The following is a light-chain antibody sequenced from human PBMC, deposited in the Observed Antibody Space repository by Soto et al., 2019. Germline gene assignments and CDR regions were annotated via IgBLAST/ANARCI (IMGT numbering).Light chain of an antibody. CDR2: GAF. Sequence: EIVMTQSPATLSVSPGESATLSCRASQSVGSNLAWYQQKPGQAPRLLIYGAFIRATGIPDRFSGSGSGTEFTLTINSLQSEDFAVYYCKQYNNWPRTFGQGTKVDIK. J-gene: IGKJ1*01. CDR1: QSVGSN. CDR3: KQYNNWPRT. V-gene: IGKV3D-15*01.